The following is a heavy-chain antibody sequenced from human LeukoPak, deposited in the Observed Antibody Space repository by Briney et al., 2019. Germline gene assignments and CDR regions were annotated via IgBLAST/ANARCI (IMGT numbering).Heavy chain of an antibody. D-gene: IGHD1-14*01. CDR3: ARGTGQPDFSY. CDR2: INHSGTT. V-gene: IGHV4-34*01. CDR1: VGSFSSYY. Sequence: SETLSLTCALYVGSFSSYYWSWIRQPPGKGPEWIGEINHSGTTNYKPALKSRVTISVDTTKNQFTLKLSSVTAADTDVYYCARGTGQPDFSYWGQGTLVTVSS. J-gene: IGHJ4*02.